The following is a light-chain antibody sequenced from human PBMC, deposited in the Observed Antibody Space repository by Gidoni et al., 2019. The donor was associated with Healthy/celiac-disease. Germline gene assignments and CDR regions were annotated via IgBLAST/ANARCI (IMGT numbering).Light chain of an antibody. CDR2: GNS. Sequence: QSVLTQPPSVSGAPGQRVTSSCTGSSSNIGAGYAVNWYQQLPGTAPKLLIYGNSNRPSGVPDRFSGSKSGTSAPLAITGLQAEDEADYYCQSYDSSLSVVFGGGTKLTVL. V-gene: IGLV1-40*01. CDR1: SSNIGAGYA. J-gene: IGLJ2*01. CDR3: QSYDSSLSVV.